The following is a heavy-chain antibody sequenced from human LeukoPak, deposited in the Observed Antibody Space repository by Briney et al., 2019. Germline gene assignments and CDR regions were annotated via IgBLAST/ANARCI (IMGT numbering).Heavy chain of an antibody. CDR1: GGSISSYY. J-gene: IGHJ4*02. D-gene: IGHD4-17*01. V-gene: IGHV4-59*06. Sequence: SETLSLTCTVSGGSISSYYWSWIRQPPGKGLEWIGYIYYSGSTYYNPSLKSRVTISVDTSKNQFSLKLSSVTAADTAVYYCASLGDYVSDYWGQGTLVTVSS. CDR2: IYYSGST. CDR3: ASLGDYVSDY.